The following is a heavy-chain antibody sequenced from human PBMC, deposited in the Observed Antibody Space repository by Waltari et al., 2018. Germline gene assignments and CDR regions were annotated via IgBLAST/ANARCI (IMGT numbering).Heavy chain of an antibody. CDR2: INWNGGST. CDR3: ARAGGGYSYGYLYYFDY. J-gene: IGHJ4*02. V-gene: IGHV3-20*04. D-gene: IGHD5-18*01. CDR1: GFTFDDYG. Sequence: EVQLVESGGGVVRPGGSLRLSCAASGFTFDDYGMSWVRQAPGKGLEWVSGINWNGGSTGYADSVKGRFTISRDNAKNSLYLQMNSLRAEDTALYYCARAGGGYSYGYLYYFDYWGQGTLVTVSS.